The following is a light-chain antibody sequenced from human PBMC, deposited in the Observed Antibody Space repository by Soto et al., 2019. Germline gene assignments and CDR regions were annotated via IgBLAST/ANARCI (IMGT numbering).Light chain of an antibody. CDR3: VLYMGSDNNWV. CDR2: STY. Sequence: QAVVTQDPSVSVSPGGTVTLTCGLSSGSVSTSYYPSWYQQTPGQAPRTLIYSTYTRSSGVPDRFSGFILGNKAALTITGAQADYEADYYCVLYMGSDNNWVFGGGTKLTV. J-gene: IGLJ3*02. V-gene: IGLV8-61*01. CDR1: SGSVSTSYY.